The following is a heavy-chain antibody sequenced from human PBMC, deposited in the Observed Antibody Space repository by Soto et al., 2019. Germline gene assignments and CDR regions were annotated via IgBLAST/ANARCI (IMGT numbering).Heavy chain of an antibody. CDR2: INHSGST. CDR1: GGSFSGYY. V-gene: IGHV4-34*01. CDR3: ARRRLSLAAGTGRVDWFDP. Sequence: LSLTCAVYGGSFSGYYWSWIRQPPGKGLEWIGEINHSGSTNYNPSLKSRVTISVDTSKNQFSLKLSSVTAADTAVYYCARRRLSLAAGTGRVDWFDPWGQGTLVTVSS. J-gene: IGHJ5*02. D-gene: IGHD6-13*01.